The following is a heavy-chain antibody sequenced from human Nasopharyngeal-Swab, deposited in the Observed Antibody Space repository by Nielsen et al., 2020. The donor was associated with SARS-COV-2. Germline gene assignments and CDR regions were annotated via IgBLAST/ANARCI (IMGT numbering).Heavy chain of an antibody. CDR2: ISNSGGTT. CDR3: AKIRGVGSTEDHFDY. Sequence: GGSLRLSCAVSGFALTSYAMSWVRQAPGKGLEWASAISNSGGTTFYADSVKGRFTISRDTSKNTLYMQMNSLRVEDTAVYYCAKIRGVGSTEDHFDYWGQGTLVTVSS. J-gene: IGHJ4*02. D-gene: IGHD3-10*01. CDR1: GFALTSYA. V-gene: IGHV3-23*01.